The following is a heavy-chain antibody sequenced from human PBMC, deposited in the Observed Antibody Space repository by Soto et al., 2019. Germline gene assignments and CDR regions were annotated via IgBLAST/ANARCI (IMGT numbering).Heavy chain of an antibody. CDR2: ISYDGSNK. V-gene: IGHV3-30*03. D-gene: IGHD3-22*01. CDR3: ARDIGYDSSGYYFS. CDR1: GLTFRSSG. Sequence: GGSLRLSFAASGLTFRSSGMHWVRQAPGKGLEWVAVISYDGSNKYYAHSLKGRFTISGDNSKNTLYLQMNSLRAEDTAVYYCARDIGYDSSGYYFSWGQGTLVTVSS. J-gene: IGHJ5*02.